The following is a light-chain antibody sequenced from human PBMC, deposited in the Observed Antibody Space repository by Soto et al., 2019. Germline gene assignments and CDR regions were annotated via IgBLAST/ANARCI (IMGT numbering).Light chain of an antibody. CDR3: QQSYDFPLS. Sequence: MTEAPAGRCASVGDIVTITCQASQEISNSLNWYQQKPRKAPKVVISDASHLEVAVPLRFSGSGSGTHFILTINSLQPEDLATYYCQQSYDFPLSFGPGTKVDIK. V-gene: IGKV1-33*01. J-gene: IGKJ3*01. CDR1: QEISNS. CDR2: DAS.